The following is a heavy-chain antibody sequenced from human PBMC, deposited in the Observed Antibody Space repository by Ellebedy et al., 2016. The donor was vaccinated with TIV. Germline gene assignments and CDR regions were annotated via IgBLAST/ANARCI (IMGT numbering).Heavy chain of an antibody. CDR1: GFTFDDYA. CDR2: ISWNSGSI. Sequence: GGSLRLXXAASGFTFDDYAMHWVRQAPGKGLEWVSGISWNSGSIGYADSVKGRFTISRDNAKNSLYLQMNSLRAEDTALYYCAKDLGYGGNSGDFDYWGQGTLVTVSS. V-gene: IGHV3-9*01. J-gene: IGHJ4*02. D-gene: IGHD4-23*01. CDR3: AKDLGYGGNSGDFDY.